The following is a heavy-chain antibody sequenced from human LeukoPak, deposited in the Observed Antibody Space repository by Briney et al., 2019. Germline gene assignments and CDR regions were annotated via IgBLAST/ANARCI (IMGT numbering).Heavy chain of an antibody. Sequence: PSETLSLTCTVSGGSISSSSYYWGWIRQPPGKGLEWIGSIYYSGSTYYNPSLKSRVTISVDTSKNQFSLKLSSVTAADTAVYYCARDIIRGAGSYYRFDYWGQGTLVTVSS. D-gene: IGHD3-10*01. CDR3: ARDIIRGAGSYYRFDY. CDR2: IYYSGST. J-gene: IGHJ4*02. V-gene: IGHV4-39*07. CDR1: GGSISSSSYY.